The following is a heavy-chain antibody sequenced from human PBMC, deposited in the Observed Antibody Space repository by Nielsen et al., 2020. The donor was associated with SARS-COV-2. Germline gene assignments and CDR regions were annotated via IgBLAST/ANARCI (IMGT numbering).Heavy chain of an antibody. J-gene: IGHJ6*02. D-gene: IGHD3-16*02. CDR1: GFTFSSYS. Sequence: GGSLRLSCAASGFTFSSYSMNWVRQAPGKGLEWVAVISYDGSNKYYADSVKGRFTISRDNSKNTLYLQMNSLRAEDTAVYYCAREGYDYVWGSYRKARYGMDVWGQGTTVTVSS. V-gene: IGHV3-30*03. CDR3: AREGYDYVWGSYRKARYGMDV. CDR2: ISYDGSNK.